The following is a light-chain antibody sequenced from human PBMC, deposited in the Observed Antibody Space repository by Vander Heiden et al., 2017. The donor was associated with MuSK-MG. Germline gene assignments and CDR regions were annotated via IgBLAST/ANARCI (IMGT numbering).Light chain of an antibody. CDR2: DVN. V-gene: IGLV2-11*01. Sequence: QSALTQPRSVSGSPGQSVTIPCTGPSSAVGGYNFFSWYHQHPGKSPNLILYDVNERPLGVPDRFSCSKSGNTASLTISGLQAEEEADDYCCSYAVSYSCHVVFGGGTKLTVL. J-gene: IGLJ2*01. CDR1: SSAVGGYNF. CDR3: CSYAVSYSCHVV.